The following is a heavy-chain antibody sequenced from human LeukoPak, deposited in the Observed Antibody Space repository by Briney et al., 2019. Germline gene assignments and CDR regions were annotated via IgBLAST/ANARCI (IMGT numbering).Heavy chain of an antibody. Sequence: APVKLSCKASGYTLTGYYMHWVRQAPGQGLEWMGWMNPNSGGTKYAQKFQGRVTMTRDTSISTAYMELSRLRSDDTAMYYCARDKLGLGELSLYDQWGQGALVTVSS. D-gene: IGHD3-16*02. CDR3: ARDKLGLGELSLYDQ. CDR1: GYTLTGYY. CDR2: MNPNSGGT. V-gene: IGHV1-2*02. J-gene: IGHJ5*02.